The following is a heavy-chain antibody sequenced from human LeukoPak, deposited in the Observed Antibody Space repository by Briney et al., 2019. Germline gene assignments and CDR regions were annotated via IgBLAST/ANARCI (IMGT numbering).Heavy chain of an antibody. CDR2: ITNDGSST. D-gene: IGHD3-9*01. V-gene: IGHV3-74*01. CDR1: GLTFSSHW. Sequence: GGSLRLSCAASGLTFSSHWMHWVRQAPGKGLVWVSRITNDGSSTTYADSVKGRFTISRDNAKNMLYLQVNSLRAEDTAVYYCARVTVLRYFDWLLSKSNSGNYFDYWGQGALVTVSS. J-gene: IGHJ4*02. CDR3: ARVTVLRYFDWLLSKSNSGNYFDY.